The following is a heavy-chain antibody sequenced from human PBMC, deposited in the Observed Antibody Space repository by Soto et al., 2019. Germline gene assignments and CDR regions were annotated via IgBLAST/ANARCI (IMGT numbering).Heavy chain of an antibody. CDR2: ISGSGGST. V-gene: IGHV3-23*01. Sequence: PGGSLRLSCAASGFTFSSYAMSWVRQAPGKGLEWVSAISGSGGSTYYADSVKGRFTISRDNSKNTLYLQMNSLRAEDTAVYYCARILDGRDGYNGVVAPDYWGQGTLVTVSS. J-gene: IGHJ4*02. D-gene: IGHD3-3*01. CDR3: ARILDGRDGYNGVVAPDY. CDR1: GFTFSSYA.